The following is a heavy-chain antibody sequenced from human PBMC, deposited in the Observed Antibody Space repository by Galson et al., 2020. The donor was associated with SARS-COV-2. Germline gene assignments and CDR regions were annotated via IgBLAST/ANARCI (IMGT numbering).Heavy chain of an antibody. CDR1: GTSISSGSYS. V-gene: IGHV4-30-2*01. CDR2: ISHSGGT. Sequence: SETLSLTCAVSGTSISSGSYSWNWIRQPPGKGLEWIGYISHSGGTYYNPSLKSRVTISGARSKNQFSLRLSSVTAADTAVYYCVRIHYGEYAPEAFDIWGPGARVTVAS. D-gene: IGHD4-17*01. J-gene: IGHJ3*02. CDR3: VRIHYGEYAPEAFDI.